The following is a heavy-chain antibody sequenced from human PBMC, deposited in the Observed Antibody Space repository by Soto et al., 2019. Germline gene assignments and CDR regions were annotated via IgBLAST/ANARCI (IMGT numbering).Heavy chain of an antibody. CDR2: IRNKPNSYST. D-gene: IGHD2-15*01. Sequence: EVQVVESGGGLVQPGGSLRLSCAASGFTFSDHLMDWVRQAPGKGLEWVARIRNKPNSYSTDYAAYVKGRFTISRDDSINSLYLHMNSLKTDDTAVYYWVSGYCGGSSCYSSPGNYWGQGTQVTVSS. CDR3: VSGYCGGSSCYSSPGNY. CDR1: GFTFSDHL. J-gene: IGHJ4*02. V-gene: IGHV3-72*01.